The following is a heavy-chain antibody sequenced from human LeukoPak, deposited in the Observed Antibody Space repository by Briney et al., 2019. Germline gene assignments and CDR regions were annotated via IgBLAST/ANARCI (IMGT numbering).Heavy chain of an antibody. CDR1: GGYISTSNYY. Sequence: SETLSLTCTVSGGYISTSNYYWGWIRQSPGKGLEWIGNIYYSGSTYYNPSLKSRVSLSIDTSMNQFSLKVNSLTVADTAVYYCARRKIFGVTSWYFDLWGRGTLVTVSS. D-gene: IGHD3-3*01. J-gene: IGHJ2*01. CDR2: IYYSGST. CDR3: ARRKIFGVTSWYFDL. V-gene: IGHV4-39*01.